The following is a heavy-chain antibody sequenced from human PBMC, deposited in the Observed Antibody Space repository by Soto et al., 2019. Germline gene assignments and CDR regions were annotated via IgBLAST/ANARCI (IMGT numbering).Heavy chain of an antibody. J-gene: IGHJ3*02. D-gene: IGHD2-15*01. Sequence: GGSLRLSCAASGFTFSNAWMSWVRQAPGKGLEWVGRIKSKTDGGTTDYAAPVKGRFTISRDDSKNTLYLQMNSLKTEDTAVYYCTTEGANIVVVVAATAFDIWGQGTMVTVSS. CDR1: GFTFSNAW. CDR3: TTEGANIVVVVAATAFDI. CDR2: IKSKTDGGTT. V-gene: IGHV3-15*01.